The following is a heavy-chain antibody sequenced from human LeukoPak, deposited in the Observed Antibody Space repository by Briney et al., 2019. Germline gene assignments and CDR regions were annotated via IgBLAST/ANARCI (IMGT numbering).Heavy chain of an antibody. V-gene: IGHV4-34*01. CDR3: ARLYYDSRGYYWFDR. CDR2: INHSGST. D-gene: IGHD3-22*01. J-gene: IGHJ5*02. Sequence: SETLSLTCAVYGGSFSGYYWSWIRQSPGKGLEWIGEINHSGSTNYNPSLKSRVTISVDRSKNQFSLKLSSVTAADTAVYYCARLYYDSRGYYWFDRWGQGTLVTVSS. CDR1: GGSFSGYY.